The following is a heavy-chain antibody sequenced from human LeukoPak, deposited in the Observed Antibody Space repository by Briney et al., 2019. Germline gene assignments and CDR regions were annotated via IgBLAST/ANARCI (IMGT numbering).Heavy chain of an antibody. CDR3: AEGGYGSGSYYSY. Sequence: GGSLRLSCAASGFTLSSYDMHWVRQAPGKGLEWVAFIRYDGSNKYYADSVKGRFTISRDNSKTTLYLQMNSLRAEDTAVYYCAEGGYGSGSYYSYWGQGTLVTVSS. CDR2: IRYDGSNK. V-gene: IGHV3-30*02. CDR1: GFTLSSYD. D-gene: IGHD3-10*01. J-gene: IGHJ4*02.